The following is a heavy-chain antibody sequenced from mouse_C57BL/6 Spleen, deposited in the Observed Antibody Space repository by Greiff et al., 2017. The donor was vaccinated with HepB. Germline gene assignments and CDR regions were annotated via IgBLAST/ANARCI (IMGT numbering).Heavy chain of an antibody. CDR1: GFTFSSYT. V-gene: IGHV5-9*01. CDR2: ISGGGGNT. J-gene: IGHJ1*03. Sequence: DVKLVESGGGLVKPGGSLKLSCAASGFTFSSYTMSWVRQTPEKRLEWVATISGGGGNTYYPDSVKGRFTISRDNAKNTLYLQMSSLRSEDTALYYCAALYYDYDPYWYFDVWGTGTTVTVSS. CDR3: AALYYDYDPYWYFDV. D-gene: IGHD2-4*01.